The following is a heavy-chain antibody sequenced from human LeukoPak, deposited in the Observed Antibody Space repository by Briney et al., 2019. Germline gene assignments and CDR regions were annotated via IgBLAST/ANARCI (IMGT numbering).Heavy chain of an antibody. D-gene: IGHD6-19*01. CDR2: MNPNSGNT. V-gene: IGHV1-8*02. CDR3: ARALSIAVAGTLGY. CDR1: GYTFTSYG. Sequence: GASVKVSCKASGYTFTSYGISWVRQATGQGLEWMGWMNPNSGNTGYAQKFQGRVTMTRNTSISTAYMELSSLRSEDTAVYYCARALSIAVAGTLGYWGQGTLVTVSS. J-gene: IGHJ4*02.